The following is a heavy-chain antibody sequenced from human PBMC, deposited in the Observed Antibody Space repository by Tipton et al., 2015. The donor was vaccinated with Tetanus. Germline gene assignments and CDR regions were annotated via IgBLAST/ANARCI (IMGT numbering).Heavy chain of an antibody. CDR2: IYYSGST. J-gene: IGHJ6*03. CDR1: GDSIRSEDYY. V-gene: IGHV4-30-4*01. Sequence: TLSLTCSVSGDSIRSEDYYWGWIRQSPGKGLEWLGYIYYSGSTYNKPSLKSRVSISLDASKNQFSLSLNSVTAADSATYYCARLTCSSPSCYYYYYYYVDVWGTGTAVAVSS. D-gene: IGHD2-2*01. CDR3: ARLTCSSPSCYYYYYYYVDV.